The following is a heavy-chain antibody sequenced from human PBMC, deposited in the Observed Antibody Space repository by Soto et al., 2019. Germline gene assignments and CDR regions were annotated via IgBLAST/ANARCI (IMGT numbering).Heavy chain of an antibody. Sequence: ESGGGLVQPGGSLRLSCAASGFTFSSYAMSWVRQAPGKGLEWVSAISGSGGSTYYADSVKGRFTISRDNSKNTLYLQMNSLRAEDTAVYYCASSRGDYDSSGYFFDYWGQGTLVTVSS. CDR2: ISGSGGST. J-gene: IGHJ4*02. CDR1: GFTFSSYA. D-gene: IGHD3-22*01. CDR3: ASSRGDYDSSGYFFDY. V-gene: IGHV3-23*01.